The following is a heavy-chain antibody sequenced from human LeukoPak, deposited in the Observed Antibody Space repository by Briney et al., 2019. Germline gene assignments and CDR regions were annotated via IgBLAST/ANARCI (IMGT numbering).Heavy chain of an antibody. D-gene: IGHD3-16*01. CDR1: EFTFSAYW. CDR3: ARDPEGFGATYFDY. J-gene: IGHJ4*02. CDR2: ISRSASNI. Sequence: GGSLRLSCAASEFTFSAYWMNWVRQAPGKGLEWVSSISRSASNIYYADSVKGRFTISRDNAKNSFYLQMNSLRAEDTAVFYCARDPEGFGATYFDYWGQGTLVTVSS. V-gene: IGHV3-21*01.